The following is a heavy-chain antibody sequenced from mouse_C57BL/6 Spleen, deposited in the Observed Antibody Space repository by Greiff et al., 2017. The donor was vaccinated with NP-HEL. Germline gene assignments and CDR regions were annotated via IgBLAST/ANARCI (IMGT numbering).Heavy chain of an antibody. V-gene: IGHV1-81*01. CDR1: GYTFTSYG. D-gene: IGHD2-2*01. CDR3: ARSGYDVDYYAMDY. CDR2: IYPRSGNT. Sequence: QVQLKQSGAELARPGASVKLSCKASGYTFTSYGISWVKQRTGQGLEWIGEIYPRSGNTYYNEKFKGKATLTADNSSSTAYMELRSLTSEDSAVYFCARSGYDVDYYAMDYWGQGTSVTVSS. J-gene: IGHJ4*01.